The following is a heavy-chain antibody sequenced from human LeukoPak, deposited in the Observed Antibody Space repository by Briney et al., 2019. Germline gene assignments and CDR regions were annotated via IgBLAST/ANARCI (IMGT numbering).Heavy chain of an antibody. J-gene: IGHJ6*04. V-gene: IGHV3-30*18. CDR1: GFTFSSYG. CDR3: AKDNYYGSGSYYSFLYGMDV. Sequence: GRSLRLSCAASGFTFSSYGRHWVRQAPGKGLEWVAVISYDGSNKYYADSVKGRFTISRDNSKNTLYLQMNSLRAEHTAVYYCAKDNYYGSGSYYSFLYGMDVWGKGTTVTVSS. CDR2: ISYDGSNK. D-gene: IGHD3-10*01.